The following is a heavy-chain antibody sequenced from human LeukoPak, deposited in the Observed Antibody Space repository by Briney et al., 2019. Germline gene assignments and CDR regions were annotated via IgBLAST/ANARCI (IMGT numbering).Heavy chain of an antibody. CDR1: GFTFSSYA. D-gene: IGHD2-21*01. CDR3: ASGPGHLVIPEGWFDP. CDR2: ISGSGGST. Sequence: GGSLRLSCAASGFTFSSYAMSWVRQAPGKGLEWVSAISGSGGSTYYADSVKGRFTISRDNSKNTLYLQMNSLRAEDTAVYYCASGPGHLVIPEGWFDPWGQGTLVTVSS. J-gene: IGHJ5*02. V-gene: IGHV3-23*01.